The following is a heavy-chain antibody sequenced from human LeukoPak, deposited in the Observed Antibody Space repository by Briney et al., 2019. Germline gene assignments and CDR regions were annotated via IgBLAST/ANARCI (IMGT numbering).Heavy chain of an antibody. V-gene: IGHV1-18*01. D-gene: IGHD4-11*01. CDR1: GYTFTSYG. CDR2: ISAYNGNT. Sequence: GASVKVSCKASGYTFTSYGISWVRQAPGQGLEWMGWISAYNGNTNYAQKLQGRVTMTTDTSTSTAYMELRSLRSDDTAVYYCARVGTLGDPDPDYSQYYYYYGMDVWGQGTTVTVSS. CDR3: ARVGTLGDPDPDYSQYYYYYGMDV. J-gene: IGHJ6*02.